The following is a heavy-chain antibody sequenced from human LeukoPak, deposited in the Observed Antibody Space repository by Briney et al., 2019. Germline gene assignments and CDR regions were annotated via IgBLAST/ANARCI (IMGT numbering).Heavy chain of an antibody. V-gene: IGHV4-4*07. D-gene: IGHD3-10*01. CDR2: IYTSGST. Sequence: SETLSLTCTVSGGPISSYYWSWIRQPAGKGLKWIGNIYTSGSTNYNPSLKSRVTMSVDTYKNQYFLMRSTMTAAGPVVDYHPRTPNYHASGNYEADYWGQGTLVTDSS. CDR3: PRTPNYHASGNYEADY. J-gene: IGHJ4*02. CDR1: GGPISSYY.